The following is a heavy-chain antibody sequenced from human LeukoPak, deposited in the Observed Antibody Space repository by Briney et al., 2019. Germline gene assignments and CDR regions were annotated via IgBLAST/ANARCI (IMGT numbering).Heavy chain of an antibody. V-gene: IGHV1-18*01. D-gene: IGHD3-3*01. J-gene: IGHJ4*02. Sequence: ASVKVSCKASGYTFTSYGISWVRQAPGQGLERMGWISAYNGNTNYAQKLQGRVTMTTDTSTSTAYMELRSLRSDDTAVYYCARGTKDYDFWSGLFIGSSWRTLDYWGQGTLVTVSS. CDR3: ARGTKDYDFWSGLFIGSSWRTLDY. CDR2: ISAYNGNT. CDR1: GYTFTSYG.